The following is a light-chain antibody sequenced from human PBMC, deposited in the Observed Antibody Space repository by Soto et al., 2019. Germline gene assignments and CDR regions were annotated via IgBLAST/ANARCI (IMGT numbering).Light chain of an antibody. J-gene: IGKJ2*01. V-gene: IGKV3-15*01. CDR3: QQYDTWPYT. CDR2: GTS. Sequence: EILMTQSPATLSVSPGERATLSCRASQSVSTNLAWYQQKPGQAPRLLIYGTSTRATGVPARFSGSGSGTEFSLSISSLQSEDFAVYYCQQYDTWPYTFGQGTNLEIK. CDR1: QSVSTN.